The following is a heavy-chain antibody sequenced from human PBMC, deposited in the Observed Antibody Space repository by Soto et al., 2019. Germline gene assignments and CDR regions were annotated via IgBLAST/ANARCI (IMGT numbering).Heavy chain of an antibody. D-gene: IGHD3-10*01. CDR1: GFTFSSYS. Sequence: EVQLTESGGGLVQPGGSLRLSCAASGFTFSSYSMTWVRQAPGKGLEWVSGISDSGGNTWYADSVKGRFTISRDNSKNTLFLQMNSLRAEDTSVYFCSKWSGFGDAWGQGPLVTVSS. J-gene: IGHJ5*02. CDR3: SKWSGFGDA. CDR2: ISDSGGNT. V-gene: IGHV3-23*01.